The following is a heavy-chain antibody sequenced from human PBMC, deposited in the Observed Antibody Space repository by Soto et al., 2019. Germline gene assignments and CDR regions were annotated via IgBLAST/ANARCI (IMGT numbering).Heavy chain of an antibody. V-gene: IGHV3-23*01. J-gene: IGHJ4*02. CDR2: ISGSGEKT. CDR3: SKEGDIPGIPFAY. D-gene: IGHD2-15*01. CDR1: GFPFSVDA. Sequence: GSLRLSCAGSGFPFSVDAMTWVRQAPGKGLEWVSAISGSGEKTFYADSMKGRVTIYRDNSKNTLYLQMINLRGEDTAIYYCSKEGDIPGIPFAYWGQGTLVTVSS.